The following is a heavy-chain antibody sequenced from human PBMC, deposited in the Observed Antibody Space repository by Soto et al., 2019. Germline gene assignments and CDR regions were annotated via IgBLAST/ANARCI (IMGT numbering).Heavy chain of an antibody. CDR2: IYYSGST. CDR1: GGSISSGDYY. J-gene: IGHJ6*02. Sequence: QVQLQESGPGLVKPSQTLSLTCTVSGGSISSGDYYWSWIRQPPGKGLEWIGYIYYSGSTYYNPSLKSRVTISVDTSKNQFSLKLSSVTAADTAVYYCARDGGGLPWGYYYYGMDVWGQGTTVTVSS. CDR3: ARDGGGLPWGYYYYGMDV. V-gene: IGHV4-30-4*01. D-gene: IGHD3-16*01.